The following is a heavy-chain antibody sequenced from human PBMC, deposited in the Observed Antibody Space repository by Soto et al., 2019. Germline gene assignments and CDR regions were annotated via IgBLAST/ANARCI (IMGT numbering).Heavy chain of an antibody. D-gene: IGHD6-6*01. Sequence: XSVKVSCKASGYPLTSYGIIWVRQAPGQGLEWMGWISAYNGNTNYAQKLQGRVTMTTDTSTSTAYMELRSLRSDDTAVYYCAREERPGSSSGLSGVYYYGMDVCGQRTTVTVSS. CDR1: GYPLTSYG. J-gene: IGHJ6*02. CDR3: AREERPGSSSGLSGVYYYGMDV. V-gene: IGHV1-18*04. CDR2: ISAYNGNT.